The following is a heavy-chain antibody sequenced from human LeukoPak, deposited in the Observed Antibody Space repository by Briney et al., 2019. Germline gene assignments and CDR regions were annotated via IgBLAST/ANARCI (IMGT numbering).Heavy chain of an antibody. CDR2: ISSTGTYI. D-gene: IGHD6-19*01. CDR1: GFTFSSFS. J-gene: IGHJ4*02. V-gene: IGHV3-21*01. CDR3: ARRGLAVGGPLGDH. Sequence: PGGSLRLSCAASGFTFSSFSLNWVRQAPGKGLEWVSSISSTGTYIYHPDSLKDRFTISRDNAKNSLYLQMNSLRAEDTAVYYCARRGLAVGGPLGDHWGQGTLVTVAS.